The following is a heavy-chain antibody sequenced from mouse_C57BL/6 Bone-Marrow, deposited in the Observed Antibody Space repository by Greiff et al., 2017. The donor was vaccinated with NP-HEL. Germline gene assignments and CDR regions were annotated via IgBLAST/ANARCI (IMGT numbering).Heavy chain of an antibody. V-gene: IGHV1-69*01. D-gene: IGHD1-3*01. CDR1: GYTFTSYW. Sequence: VQLQQPGAELVMPGASVKLSCKASGYTFTSYWMHWVKQRPGQGLEWIGEIDPYDSYTNYNQKFKGKSTLTVDKSSSTAYMQLSSLTYEDSAVYYCARGGIYDTSPFDYWGKGTTLTVSS. CDR3: ARGGIYDTSPFDY. CDR2: IDPYDSYT. J-gene: IGHJ2*01.